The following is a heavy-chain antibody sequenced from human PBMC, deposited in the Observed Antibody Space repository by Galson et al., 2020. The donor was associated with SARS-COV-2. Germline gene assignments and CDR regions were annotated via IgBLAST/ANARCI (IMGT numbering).Heavy chain of an antibody. CDR3: AKPWGAFCGADGYVAY. J-gene: IGHJ4*02. CDR1: AFTFSSYG. CDR2: ISYDGGNK. D-gene: IGHD2-21*01. Sequence: GGSLRLSCAASAFTFSSYGMHWVRQAPGKGLEWVAIISYDGGNKHYADSVKGRFTISRDNPKNTLYLQMDSRRAEDTAVYSCAKPWGAFCGADGYVAYWGQGTLVTVSS. V-gene: IGHV3-30*18.